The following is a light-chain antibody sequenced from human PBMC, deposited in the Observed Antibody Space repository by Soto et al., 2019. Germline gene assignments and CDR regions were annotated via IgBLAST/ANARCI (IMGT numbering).Light chain of an antibody. CDR2: WAS. Sequence: DIVMNQSPDSLAVSLGERATINCKSSQSVLYSSTNKNYLAWYKQKPGQPPKLHIYWASTRESGVADRFSGSGSGTDFTLTISSLQAEDVADYYCLQYYSSPRTFGQGTKVEVQ. V-gene: IGKV4-1*01. J-gene: IGKJ1*01. CDR1: QSVLYSSTNKNY. CDR3: LQYYSSPRT.